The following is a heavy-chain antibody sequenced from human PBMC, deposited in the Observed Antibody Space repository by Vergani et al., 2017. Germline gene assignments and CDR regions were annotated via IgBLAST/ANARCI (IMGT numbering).Heavy chain of an antibody. CDR1: GFTFSSYA. J-gene: IGHJ3*02. V-gene: IGHV3-23*01. CDR3: SREVIEPAAIPVVDSFDS. D-gene: IGHD2-2*02. CDR2: ISGSGGST. Sequence: EVQLLESGGGLVQPGGSLRLSCAASGFTFSSYAMSWVRQAPGKGLEWVSAISGSGGSTYYADSVKGRFTISRDNSKNTLYLQMNSLRAEDTAVYYCSREVIEPAAIPVVDSFDSCSQGTMFIVSS.